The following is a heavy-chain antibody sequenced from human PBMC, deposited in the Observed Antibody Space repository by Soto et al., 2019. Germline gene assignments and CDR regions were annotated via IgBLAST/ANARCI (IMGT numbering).Heavy chain of an antibody. CDR3: AKDSGGYSQKGSFYYYGMDV. V-gene: IGHV3-30*18. J-gene: IGHJ6*02. D-gene: IGHD5-18*01. CDR2: ISYDASNK. Sequence: QVQLVESGGGVVQPGRSQRLSCAASGFTFSTYGMHWVRQAPGKGLEWLAVISYDASNKYYADSVKGRFTISRDNSKNTLYLQMNSLRAEDTAVYYCAKDSGGYSQKGSFYYYGMDVWGQGTTVTVSS. CDR1: GFTFSTYG.